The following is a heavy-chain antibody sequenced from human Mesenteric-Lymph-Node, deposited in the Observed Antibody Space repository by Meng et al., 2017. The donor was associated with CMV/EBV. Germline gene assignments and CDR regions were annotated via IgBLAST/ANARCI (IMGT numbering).Heavy chain of an antibody. CDR3: ARGENGFHH. J-gene: IGHJ4*02. CDR1: GGSMNSYY. CDR2: IYYNGPT. D-gene: IGHD2-8*01. V-gene: IGHV4-59*01. Sequence: GSLRLSCSVSGGSMNSYYWSWIRQPPGKGLEWIGYIYYNGPTNYNPSLKSRVTISIDTSKNQFSLNLRSVTAADTAVYYCARGENGFHHWGQGTLVTVSS.